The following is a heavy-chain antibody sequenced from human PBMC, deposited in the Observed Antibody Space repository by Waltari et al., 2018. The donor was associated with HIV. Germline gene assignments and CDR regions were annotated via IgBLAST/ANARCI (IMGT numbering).Heavy chain of an antibody. J-gene: IGHJ6*02. D-gene: IGHD2-8*01. CDR1: GRPVINSDYY. CDR3: ARRPRMAAFYLYYGMDV. Sequence: QLQLQQSGPGLVKPSETLSLTCPVSGRPVINSDYYWDFIRQAPGKGLEWIGNIYFTGTTFYNPSLKSRVTMSADLSRNQFSLRLNSVTAADTAIYYCARRPRMAAFYLYYGMDVWGQGTTVTVSS. CDR2: IYFTGTT. V-gene: IGHV4-39*01.